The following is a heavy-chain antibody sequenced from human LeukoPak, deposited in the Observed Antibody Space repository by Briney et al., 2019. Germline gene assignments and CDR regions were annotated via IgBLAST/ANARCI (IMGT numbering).Heavy chain of an antibody. D-gene: IGHD6-13*01. J-gene: IGHJ4*02. CDR1: GFTFSSYA. CDR3: ARDPGIAAAGTVGYFDS. V-gene: IGHV3-30*04. Sequence: GGSLRLSCAASGFTFSSYAMHWVRQAPGNGLEWLAVISYDGSNKYYADSVKGRFTISRDNSKNTLYLQMNSLRVEDTAVYYCARDPGIAAAGTVGYFDSWGQGILVTVSS. CDR2: ISYDGSNK.